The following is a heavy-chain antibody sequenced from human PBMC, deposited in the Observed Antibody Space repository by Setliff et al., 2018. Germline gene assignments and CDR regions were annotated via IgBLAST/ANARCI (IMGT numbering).Heavy chain of an antibody. CDR1: GGSFSDYY. CDR3: ARGVSTIISYFDY. Sequence: PSETLSLTCAVYGGSFSDYYWGWIRQPPWKGLEWIGEIHHSGSTNYNPSLKSRVTISVDTSKNQFSLKLSSVTAADTAVYYCARGVSTIISYFDYWGQGTLVTVSS. CDR2: IHHSGST. J-gene: IGHJ4*02. D-gene: IGHD3-10*01. V-gene: IGHV4-34*01.